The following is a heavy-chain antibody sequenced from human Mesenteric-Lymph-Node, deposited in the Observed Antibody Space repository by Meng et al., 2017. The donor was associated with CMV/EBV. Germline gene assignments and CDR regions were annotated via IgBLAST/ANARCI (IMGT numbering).Heavy chain of an antibody. D-gene: IGHD3-10*01. Sequence: GGSLRLSCADSGFTFNKYAIHWVRQAPGKGLEWVSLISYDGATKNYADSVKGRVTISRDNSKNTVYLQLDNLRAEDTAVYYCAKFGDENWGQGTLVTVSS. CDR2: ISYDGATK. CDR3: AKFGDEN. V-gene: IGHV3-30-3*02. J-gene: IGHJ4*02. CDR1: GFTFNKYA.